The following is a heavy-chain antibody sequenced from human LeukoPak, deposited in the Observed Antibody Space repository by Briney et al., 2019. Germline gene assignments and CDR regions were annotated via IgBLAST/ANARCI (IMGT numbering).Heavy chain of an antibody. CDR1: GFTFSSYE. CDR2: ISGSGGST. J-gene: IGHJ3*01. D-gene: IGHD3-22*01. Sequence: PGGSLRLSCAASGFTFSSYEMNWVRQAPGKGLEWVSAISGSGGSTYYTDSVKGRFTISRDNSKNTLYLQMNSLRAEDTAVYYCAKRAYYYDSSVAFDFWGQGTMVTVSS. V-gene: IGHV3-23*01. CDR3: AKRAYYYDSSVAFDF.